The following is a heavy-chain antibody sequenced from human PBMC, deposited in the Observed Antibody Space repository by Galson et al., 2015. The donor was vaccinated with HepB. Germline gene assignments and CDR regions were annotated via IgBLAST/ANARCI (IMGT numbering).Heavy chain of an antibody. CDR1: GFTFSSYA. CDR3: AKSNYDISGYLPKWFDP. J-gene: IGHJ5*02. Sequence: SLRLSCAASGFTFSSYAMSWVRQAPGKGLEWVSDISGSGGTTYYADSVKGRFTISRDNSKNTLYLQMNSLRAEDTAVYYCAKSNYDISGYLPKWFDPWGQGTLVSVSS. CDR2: ISGSGGTT. D-gene: IGHD3-22*01. V-gene: IGHV3-23*01.